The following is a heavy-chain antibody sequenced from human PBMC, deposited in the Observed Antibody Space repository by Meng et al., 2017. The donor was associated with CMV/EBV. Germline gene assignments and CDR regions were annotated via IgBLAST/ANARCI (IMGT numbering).Heavy chain of an antibody. V-gene: IGHV4-30-4*08. J-gene: IGHJ5*02. Sequence: TCPVSGGSIINGDSYWSWIRQSPGKGPEWIGYVFYSGFSYSNPSLESRVAISVDTSKNQFSLNLSSATAADTAMYYCARKSLNWFDPWGQGILVTVSS. D-gene: IGHD3-16*02. CDR3: ARKSLNWFDP. CDR1: GGSIINGDSY. CDR2: VFYSGFS.